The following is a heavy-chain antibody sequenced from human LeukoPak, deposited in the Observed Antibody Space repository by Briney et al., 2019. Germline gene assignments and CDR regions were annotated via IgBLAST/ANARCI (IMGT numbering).Heavy chain of an antibody. CDR1: GGSISSGSYY. CDR3: ARPDGSGSYYNLDY. V-gene: IGHV4-61*02. CDR2: IYTSGST. J-gene: IGHJ4*02. D-gene: IGHD3-10*01. Sequence: PSETLSLTCTVSGGSISSGSYYWRWLRQPAGKGLEGIGRIYTSGSTNYNPSLKSRVTISVDTSKNQFSLKLSSVTAADTAVYYCARPDGSGSYYNLDYWGQGTLVTVSS.